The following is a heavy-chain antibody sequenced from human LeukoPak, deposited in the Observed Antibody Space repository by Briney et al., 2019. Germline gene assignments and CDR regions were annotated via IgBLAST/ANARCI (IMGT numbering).Heavy chain of an antibody. Sequence: KPGGSLRLSCAASGFTFSDYYMSWIRQAPGKGLEWVSYISSSSSYTNYADSVKGRFTISRDNVKKSMYLQTNSLRAEDTAVYYCARPSGSASPYYGMDVWGQGTTVTVSS. CDR1: GFTFSDYY. D-gene: IGHD3-10*01. J-gene: IGHJ6*02. CDR2: ISSSSSYT. CDR3: ARPSGSASPYYGMDV. V-gene: IGHV3-11*03.